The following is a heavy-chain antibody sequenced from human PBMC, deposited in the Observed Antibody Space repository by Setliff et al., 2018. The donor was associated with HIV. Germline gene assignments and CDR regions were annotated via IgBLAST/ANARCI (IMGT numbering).Heavy chain of an antibody. Sequence: GGSPRLSCAASGFSFSNYAMTWVRQAPGKGLEWVSTINSAERTFYAKSVKGRFTISRDNPKSTLYLQVSSLRAEDTAVYFCAKAHWDPLSPDYWGQGTLVTVSS. J-gene: IGHJ4*02. CDR3: AKAHWDPLSPDY. D-gene: IGHD1-26*01. CDR1: GFSFSNYA. CDR2: INSAERT. V-gene: IGHV3-23*01.